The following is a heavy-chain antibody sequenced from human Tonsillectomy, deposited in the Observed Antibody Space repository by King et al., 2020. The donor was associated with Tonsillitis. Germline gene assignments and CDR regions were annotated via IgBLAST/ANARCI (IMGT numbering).Heavy chain of an antibody. CDR3: ARAGDYGLDAFDI. Sequence: VQLVESGGGLVKPGGSLRISCAAAGFTFSDYYMTWIRQAPGKGLDWVSYISSSSTYTNYADSVKGRFTISRDNAKNSLFLQMNSLRAEDTAVYYCARAGDYGLDAFDIWGQGTMVTVSS. CDR2: ISSSSTYT. CDR1: GFTFSDYY. V-gene: IGHV3-11*06. J-gene: IGHJ3*02. D-gene: IGHD4-17*01.